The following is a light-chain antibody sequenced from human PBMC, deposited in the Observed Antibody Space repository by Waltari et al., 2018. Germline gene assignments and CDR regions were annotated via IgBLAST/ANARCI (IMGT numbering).Light chain of an antibody. V-gene: IGKV1-8*01. J-gene: IGKJ1*01. CDR2: AAS. CDR1: QGISSY. CDR3: QQYYSYSWT. Sequence: AIRMTPSPSSFSASTGDRVTITCRASQGISSYLAWYQQKPGKAPKLLIYAASTLQSGVPSRFSGSGSGTDFTLTISCLQSEDFATYYCQQYYSYSWTFGQGTKVEIK.